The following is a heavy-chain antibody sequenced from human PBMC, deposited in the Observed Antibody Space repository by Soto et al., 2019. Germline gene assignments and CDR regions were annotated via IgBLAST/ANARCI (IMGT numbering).Heavy chain of an antibody. D-gene: IGHD2-8*02. CDR1: DESLSGYY. Sequence: SETLSLTCVVYDESLSGYYWNWIRQPPGKGLEWIGEINHSGKTNYNPSLKSRVTISADTSKNQFSLKLSSVTAADTAVYYCARDKITGLFDYWGQGTLVTVSS. CDR2: INHSGKT. V-gene: IGHV4-34*01. J-gene: IGHJ4*02. CDR3: ARDKITGLFDY.